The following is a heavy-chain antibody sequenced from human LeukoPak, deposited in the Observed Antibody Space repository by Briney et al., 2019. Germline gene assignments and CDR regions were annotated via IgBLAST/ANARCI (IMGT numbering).Heavy chain of an antibody. V-gene: IGHV3-7*03. D-gene: IGHD4-17*01. CDR1: GFTFSSYW. CDR3: ARYLLGTVTRVFDY. J-gene: IGHJ4*02. Sequence: GGSLRLSCAASGFTFSSYWMTWVRQAPGKGLEWVANIKQDGSEAYYVDSVKGRFTVSRDNAKNSLYLQMNSLRAEDTAVYYCARYLLGTVTRVFDYWGQGTLVTVSS. CDR2: IKQDGSEA.